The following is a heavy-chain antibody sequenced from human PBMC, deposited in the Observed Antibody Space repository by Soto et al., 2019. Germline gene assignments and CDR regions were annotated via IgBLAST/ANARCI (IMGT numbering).Heavy chain of an antibody. V-gene: IGHV3-48*02. CDR2: ISSSSSTI. CDR3: ARADCSSTSCYSYYYYGMDV. D-gene: IGHD2-2*01. CDR1: VFTFSSYS. J-gene: IGHJ6*02. Sequence: PWGSLRLSCSASVFTFSSYSMNWGRQAPGKGLEWVSYISSSSSTIYYADSVKGRFTISRDNAKNSLYLQMNSLRDEDTAVYYCARADCSSTSCYSYYYYGMDVWGQGTTVTVSS.